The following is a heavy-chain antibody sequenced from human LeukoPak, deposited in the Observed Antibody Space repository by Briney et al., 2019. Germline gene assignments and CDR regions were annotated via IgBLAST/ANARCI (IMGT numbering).Heavy chain of an antibody. Sequence: YPSETLSLTCTVSGGSISSHYWSWIRQPPGKGLEWIEYIYYSGSTNYNPSLKSRVTISVDTSKNQFSLKLSSVTAAATAVYYCARDGSYYVLDYWGQGTLVTVSS. D-gene: IGHD1-26*01. CDR2: IYYSGST. J-gene: IGHJ4*02. CDR3: ARDGSYYVLDY. CDR1: GGSISSHY. V-gene: IGHV4-59*11.